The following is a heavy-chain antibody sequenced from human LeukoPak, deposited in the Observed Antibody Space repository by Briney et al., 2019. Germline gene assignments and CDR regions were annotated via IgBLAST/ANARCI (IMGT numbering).Heavy chain of an antibody. Sequence: PGGSLRLSCVASGFTFSSYSMNWVRQAPGKGLEWVSSISSSSSYIYYADSVKGRFTISRDNAKNSLYLQMNSLRAEDTAVYYCARVAPYYYYYGMDVWGPGTTVTVSS. CDR3: ARVAPYYYYYGMDV. CDR2: ISSSSSYI. J-gene: IGHJ6*02. V-gene: IGHV3-21*01. CDR1: GFTFSSYS.